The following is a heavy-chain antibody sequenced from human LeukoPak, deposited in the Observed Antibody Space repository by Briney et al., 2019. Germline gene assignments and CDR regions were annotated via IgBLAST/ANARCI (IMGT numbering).Heavy chain of an antibody. Sequence: GEALKISCKGSGYSFSNYWIGWVRQMPGKGLEWMGIIFPSHSDTIYSPSFQGQVTISADKSISTAYLQWSSLKASDTAMYYCARPGVAAAGTLDYWGQGTLVTVSS. CDR2: IFPSHSDT. V-gene: IGHV5-51*01. J-gene: IGHJ4*02. CDR3: ARPGVAAAGTLDY. CDR1: GYSFSNYW. D-gene: IGHD6-13*01.